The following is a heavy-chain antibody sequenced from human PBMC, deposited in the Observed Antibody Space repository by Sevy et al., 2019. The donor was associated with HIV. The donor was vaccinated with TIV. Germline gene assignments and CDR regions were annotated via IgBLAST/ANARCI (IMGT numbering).Heavy chain of an antibody. CDR2: VSGSGPTT. CDR1: GFTFVTYA. D-gene: IGHD3-22*01. Sequence: GGSLRLSCAASGFTFVTYAMNWVRQAPGKGLEWVSGVSGSGPTTLYADSVKGRFSISRDNSKNTLYLQINSLRAEDTAVYYCAKDVYDSSGYYPMGAFDIWGQGTMVTVSS. CDR3: AKDVYDSSGYYPMGAFDI. J-gene: IGHJ3*02. V-gene: IGHV3-23*01.